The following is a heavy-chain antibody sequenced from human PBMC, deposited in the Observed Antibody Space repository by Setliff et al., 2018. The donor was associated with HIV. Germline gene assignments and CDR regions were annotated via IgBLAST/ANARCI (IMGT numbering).Heavy chain of an antibody. CDR1: GYSISSGYY. CDR2: IFHSGST. J-gene: IGHJ4*02. Sequence: SETLSLTCAVSGYSISSGYYWGWIRQPPGKGLECIGSIFHSGSTYYSPSLKSRLTISIDTSKSQFSLKLSSATAADTAVYYCARREATYYYDTRYFDSWGQGTLVTVSS. V-gene: IGHV4-38-2*01. D-gene: IGHD3-22*01. CDR3: ARREATYYYDTRYFDS.